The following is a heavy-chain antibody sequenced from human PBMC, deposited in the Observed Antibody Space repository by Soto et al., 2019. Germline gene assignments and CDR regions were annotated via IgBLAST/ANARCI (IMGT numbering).Heavy chain of an antibody. V-gene: IGHV3-23*01. D-gene: IGHD2-2*01. CDR3: AKEGYCSSTSCYAGWFDP. Sequence: GSLRLSCAASGFTFSSYAMSWVRQAPGKGLEWVSAISGSGGSTYYADSVRGRFTISRDNSKNTLYLQMNSLRAEDTAVYYCAKEGYCSSTSCYAGWFDPWGQGTLVTVSS. CDR2: ISGSGGST. CDR1: GFTFSSYA. J-gene: IGHJ5*02.